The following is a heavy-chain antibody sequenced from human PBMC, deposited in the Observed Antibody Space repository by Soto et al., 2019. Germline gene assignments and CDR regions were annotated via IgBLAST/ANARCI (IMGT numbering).Heavy chain of an antibody. J-gene: IGHJ6*02. CDR2: INHSGST. Sequence: SETLSLTCAFYCGSFSGYYWSWIRQPPGKGLEWIGEINHSGSTNYNPSLKSRVTISVDTSKNQFSLKLSSVTAADTAVYYCARQRYYYDSSGYYARFYYYYGMDVWGQGTTVTVSS. CDR3: ARQRYYYDSSGYYARFYYYYGMDV. D-gene: IGHD3-22*01. V-gene: IGHV4-34*01. CDR1: CGSFSGYY.